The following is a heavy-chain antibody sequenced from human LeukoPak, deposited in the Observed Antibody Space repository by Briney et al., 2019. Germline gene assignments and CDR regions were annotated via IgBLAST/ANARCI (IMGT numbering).Heavy chain of an antibody. CDR2: IYYSGST. V-gene: IGHV4-30-4*02. CDR3: ARVRADWEAYFDY. J-gene: IGHJ4*02. Sequence: SETLSLTCTVSGGSISSGDYYWSWIRQPPGKGLEWIGYIYYSGSTYYNPSLKSRVTISVDTSKNQFSLKLSSVTAADTAVYYCARVRADWEAYFDYWGQGTLVTVSS. CDR1: GGSISSGDYY. D-gene: IGHD3-9*01.